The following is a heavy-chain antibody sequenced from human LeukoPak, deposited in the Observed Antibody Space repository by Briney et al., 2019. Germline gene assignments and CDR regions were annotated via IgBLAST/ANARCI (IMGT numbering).Heavy chain of an antibody. CDR2: VDQDGSEK. D-gene: IGHD5-18*01. Sequence: GGSLRLSCAASGFTFSSYWMSWVRQAPGKGLEWVANVDQDGSEKHYVDSVKGRFTISRDNAKNSLYVQMNSLRAEDTAVYYCARGASYGVFDIWGQGTMVTVSS. CDR3: ARGASYGVFDI. V-gene: IGHV3-7*01. CDR1: GFTFSSYW. J-gene: IGHJ3*02.